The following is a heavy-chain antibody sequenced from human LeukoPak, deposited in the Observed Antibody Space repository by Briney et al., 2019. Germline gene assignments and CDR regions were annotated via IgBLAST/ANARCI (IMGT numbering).Heavy chain of an antibody. V-gene: IGHV1-2*02. CDR3: VRVRDGYNDAYDI. CDR1: GYTFTGYY. J-gene: IGHJ3*02. Sequence: ASVKVSYKASGYTFTGYYMHWVRQAPGQGLEWMGWINPNSGGTNYAQKFQGRVTMTRDTSISTAYMELSRLRSDDTAVYYCVRVRDGYNDAYDIWGQGTMVTVPS. D-gene: IGHD5-24*01. CDR2: INPNSGGT.